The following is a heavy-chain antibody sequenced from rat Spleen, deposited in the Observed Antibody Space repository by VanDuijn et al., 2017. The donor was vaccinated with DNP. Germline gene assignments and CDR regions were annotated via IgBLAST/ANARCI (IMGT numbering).Heavy chain of an antibody. V-gene: IGHV4-2*01. CDR2: INKESSTI. CDR1: GFNLHDYW. D-gene: IGHD4-3*01. CDR3: VREELGVDY. J-gene: IGHJ2*01. Sequence: EVKLVESGGGLVQPGRSLKISCTASGFNLHDYWMGWVRQAPGKGLEWIGEINKESSTIKYGPSLKEKFTISRDNAQNTLYLQMSKPGSEDTAIYYCVREELGVDYWGQGVLVTVSS.